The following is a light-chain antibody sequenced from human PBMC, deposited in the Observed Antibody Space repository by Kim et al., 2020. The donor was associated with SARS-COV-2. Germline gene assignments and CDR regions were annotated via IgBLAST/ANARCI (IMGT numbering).Light chain of an antibody. CDR2: AAS. V-gene: IGKV3-20*01. CDR3: QQYRSSLWA. J-gene: IGKJ1*01. CDR1: QSISSTY. Sequence: PGERATLSCRASQSISSTYLAWYQQKPGQAPRLLIYAASSRATGIPDRFSGRGSGTDFTLTISRLEPEDFAMYYCQQYRSSLWAFGQGTKVDI.